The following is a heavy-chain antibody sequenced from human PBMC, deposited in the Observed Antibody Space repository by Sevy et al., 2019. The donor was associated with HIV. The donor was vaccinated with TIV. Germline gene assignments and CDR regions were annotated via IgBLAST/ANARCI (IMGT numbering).Heavy chain of an antibody. V-gene: IGHV3-30*02. CDR2: IWYDGSDK. CDR3: ASDILTGSDY. Sequence: GGSLRLSCAASGFTFSSYGMHWVRQAPGKGLEWVAFIWYDGSDKYYADSVKDRFAISRDNSKNTLYLQMNTLRIEDTAVYYCASDILTGSDYWGQGTLVTVSS. D-gene: IGHD3-9*01. J-gene: IGHJ4*02. CDR1: GFTFSSYG.